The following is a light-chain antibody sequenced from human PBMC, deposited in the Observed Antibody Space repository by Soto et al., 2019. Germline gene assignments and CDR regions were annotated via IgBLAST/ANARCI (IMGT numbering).Light chain of an antibody. CDR3: CSYAGHSTYV. V-gene: IGLV2-23*02. J-gene: IGLJ1*01. CDR1: SSDVGSYNL. Sequence: SALTQPASVSGSPGQSITISCTGTSSDVGSYNLVSWYQQHPGKAPKLMIYEVTKRPSGVSNRFSGSKSGNAASLTISGLQAEDETDYYCCSYAGHSTYVFGTGTKVTVL. CDR2: EVT.